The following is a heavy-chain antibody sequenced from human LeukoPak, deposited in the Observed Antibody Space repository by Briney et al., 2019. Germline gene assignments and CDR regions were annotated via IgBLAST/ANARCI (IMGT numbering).Heavy chain of an antibody. V-gene: IGHV3-21*01. CDR1: GFSFSYYS. J-gene: IGHJ4*02. CDR3: ARGPSVVAVGPPDY. CDR2: ISSSSTYI. D-gene: IGHD2-2*01. Sequence: GGSLRLSCAASGFSFSYYSMNWVRQAPGKGLEWVASISSSSTYIHYADSVKGRFTISRDNSKNKNSLYLQMSSLRVEDTAVYYCARGPSVVAVGPPDYWGRGTLVTVSS.